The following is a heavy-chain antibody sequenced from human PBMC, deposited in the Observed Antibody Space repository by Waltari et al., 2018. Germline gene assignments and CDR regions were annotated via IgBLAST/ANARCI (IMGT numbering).Heavy chain of an antibody. Sequence: QVQLQQWGAGLLKPSETLSLTCAVYGGSFSGYYWSWIRQPPGKGLEWIGEINHSGSTNYNPPLKRRVTISVDTSKNQFSLKLSSVTAADTAVYYCARGHIVVVTFDYWGQGTLVTVSS. D-gene: IGHD2-21*02. CDR1: GGSFSGYY. J-gene: IGHJ4*02. V-gene: IGHV4-34*01. CDR2: INHSGST. CDR3: ARGHIVVVTFDY.